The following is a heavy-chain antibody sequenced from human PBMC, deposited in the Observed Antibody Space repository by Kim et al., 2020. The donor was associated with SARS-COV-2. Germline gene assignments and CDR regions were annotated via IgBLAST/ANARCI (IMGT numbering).Heavy chain of an antibody. J-gene: IGHJ4*02. CDR2: ISPSGGGT. CDR1: GYTFTLYD. CDR3: ARGGSNWSPDF. D-gene: IGHD6-13*01. Sequence: ASVKVSCKTSGYTFTLYDIHWVRQAPGQGLKWMGRISPSGGGTVYAQNFKGRVTMTRDTSTSTVYMELSSLISEDTAIYYCARGGSNWSPDFWGQGTLVTVSS. V-gene: IGHV1-46*01.